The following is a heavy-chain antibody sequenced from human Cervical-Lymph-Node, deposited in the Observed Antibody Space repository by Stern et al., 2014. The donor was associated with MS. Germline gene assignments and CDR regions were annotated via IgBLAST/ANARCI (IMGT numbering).Heavy chain of an antibody. CDR1: GGSIGRYY. D-gene: IGHD6-6*01. CDR3: TRDGRSSLSEYFQT. Sequence: QLQLPESGPGLVKPSETLSLTCTVSGGSIGRYYWSWVRQPPGKSLEWVGYIYHNGNTNYNPSLKSRVSMSVDTSKNQFSLNLTSVTAADTAVYYCTRDGRSSLSEYFQTWGQGSLVTVSS. V-gene: IGHV4-59*01. CDR2: IYHNGNT. J-gene: IGHJ1*01.